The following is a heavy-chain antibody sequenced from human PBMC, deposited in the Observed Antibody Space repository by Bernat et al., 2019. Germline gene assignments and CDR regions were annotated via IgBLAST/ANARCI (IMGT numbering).Heavy chain of an antibody. V-gene: IGHV4-39*01. CDR2: MYYSGDT. CDR3: ASWDRSSGYYRFDS. D-gene: IGHD3-22*01. Sequence: QLQLQESGPGLVKPSETLSLTCTVSGGSISSSSYYWCWIRQPPGKGLEWIGTMYYSGDTNYNPSLKSRVTISVDTSKNQFSLKLSSVTAADTAVYYCASWDRSSGYYRFDSWGQGTLVTVSS. CDR1: GGSISSSSYY. J-gene: IGHJ4*02.